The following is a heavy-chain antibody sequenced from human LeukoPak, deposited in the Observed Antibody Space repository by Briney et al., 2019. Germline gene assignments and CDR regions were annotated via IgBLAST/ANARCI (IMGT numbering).Heavy chain of an antibody. J-gene: IGHJ4*02. D-gene: IGHD6-19*01. CDR3: SSSGWYRGY. CDR2: INHSGST. Sequence: SETMSLTCAVYGGSFRGYYWSWIRQPPGKGLEWIGEINHSGSTSYNPSLKTRVTISVDTSKNQFSLKLSSVTAADTAVYYCSSSGWYRGYWGQGTLVTVSS. V-gene: IGHV4-34*01. CDR1: GGSFRGYY.